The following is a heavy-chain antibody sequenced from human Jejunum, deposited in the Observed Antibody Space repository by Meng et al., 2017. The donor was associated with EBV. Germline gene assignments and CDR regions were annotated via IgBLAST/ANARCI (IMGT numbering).Heavy chain of an antibody. V-gene: IGHV1-3*04. CDR2: IHTDNGDT. D-gene: IGHD2-15*01. CDR3: VKKGTRLTTHGYHFDY. CDR1: GSTFNSYA. J-gene: IGHJ4*02. Sequence: QVKLVQSGGEVKGPGASVKVSCKAPGSTFNSYAIHWVRQAPGQRLEWMGWIHTDNGDTKYSQEFQDRVTITRDTSASTAYMEISSLRSEDTAVYYCVKKGTRLTTHGYHFDYWGQGTLVTVSS.